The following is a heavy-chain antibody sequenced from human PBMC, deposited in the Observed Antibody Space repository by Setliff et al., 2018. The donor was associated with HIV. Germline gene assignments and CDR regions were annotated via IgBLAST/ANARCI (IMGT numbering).Heavy chain of an antibody. V-gene: IGHV4-61*10. CDR1: GGSISSGSYY. J-gene: IGHJ6*02. CDR2: IIHTGST. D-gene: IGHD2-2*01. CDR3: ARGRSCSSSSCYLVYYYYYGMDV. Sequence: SETLSLTCTVSGGSISSGSYYWSWIRQPAGKGLEWIGEIIHTGSTNYNPSLKSRVTISVDTSNNQFSLRLSSVTAADTAVYYCARGRSCSSSSCYLVYYYYYGMDVWGHGSTVTVSS.